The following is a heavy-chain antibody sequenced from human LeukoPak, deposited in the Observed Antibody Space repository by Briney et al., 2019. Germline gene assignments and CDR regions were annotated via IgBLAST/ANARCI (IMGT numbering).Heavy chain of an antibody. V-gene: IGHV4-59*12. CDR1: GGSFSGYY. CDR2: IYYSGST. CDR3: ARRGGSGRSFDY. D-gene: IGHD3-10*01. J-gene: IGHJ4*02. Sequence: SETLSLTCAVYGGSFSGYYWSWIRQPPGKGLEWIGYIYYSGSTNYNPSLKSRVTMSVDTSQNQFSLKLSSVTAADTAVYYCARRGGSGRSFDYWGQGTLVTISS.